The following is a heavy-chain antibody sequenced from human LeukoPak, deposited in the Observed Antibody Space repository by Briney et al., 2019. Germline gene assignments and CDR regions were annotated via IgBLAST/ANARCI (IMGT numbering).Heavy chain of an antibody. CDR2: ISGIGGST. CDR1: GFTFSSYA. V-gene: IGHV3-23*01. Sequence: GGSLRLSCAASGFTFSSYAMSCVRQAPGKGLEWVSAISGIGGSTYYADSVKGRFSISRDSSKNIMYLQMNSLRAEDTAVYYCAKDRCSNGVGCYYYYMDVWGKGTTVTISS. CDR3: AKDRCSNGVGCYYYYMDV. J-gene: IGHJ6*03. D-gene: IGHD2-8*01.